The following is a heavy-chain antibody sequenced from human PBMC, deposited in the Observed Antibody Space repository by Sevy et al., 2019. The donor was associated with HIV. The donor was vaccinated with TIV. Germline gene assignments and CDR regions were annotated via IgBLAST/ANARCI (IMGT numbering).Heavy chain of an antibody. Sequence: GGSLRLSCAASGFTFSSYAMHWVRQAPGKGLEWVAVISYDGSNKYYADSVKGRFTISRDNSKNTLYLQMNSLRAEDTAVYYCARDRNGYYEYYYGMDVWGQGTTVTVSS. CDR2: ISYDGSNK. D-gene: IGHD1-26*01. CDR1: GFTFSSYA. V-gene: IGHV3-30-3*01. CDR3: ARDRNGYYEYYYGMDV. J-gene: IGHJ6*02.